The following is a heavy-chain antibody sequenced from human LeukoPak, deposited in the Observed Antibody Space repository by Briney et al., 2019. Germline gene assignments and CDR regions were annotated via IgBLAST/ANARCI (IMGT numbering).Heavy chain of an antibody. CDR2: IYYSGST. D-gene: IGHD6-19*01. CDR1: GGSISSSSYY. J-gene: IGHJ4*02. V-gene: IGHV4-39*01. CDR3: ARHYGSDFFDY. Sequence: SSETLSLTCTVSGGSISSSSYYWGWLRQPPGKGLEWIGSIYYSGSTYYNPSLKSRVTISVDTSKNQFSLKLSSVTAADTAVYYCARHYGSDFFDYWGQGTLVTVSS.